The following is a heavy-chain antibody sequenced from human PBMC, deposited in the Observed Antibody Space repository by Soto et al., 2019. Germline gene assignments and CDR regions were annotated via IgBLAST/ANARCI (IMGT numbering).Heavy chain of an antibody. J-gene: IGHJ6*02. CDR1: GGTFNRYA. CDR2: IIPIFGIG. CDR3: ARSAITLFGVVSIPPHYYSEMDV. D-gene: IGHD3-3*01. Sequence: QVQLVQSGAEVKKPGSSVKVSCKASGGTFNRYAISWVRQAPGQGLEWMGGIIPIFGIGNDAQRFQGRVTITADESTGTAYMELSSLRSEDTGVYYCARSAITLFGVVSIPPHYYSEMDVWGQGTTATVSS. V-gene: IGHV1-69*01.